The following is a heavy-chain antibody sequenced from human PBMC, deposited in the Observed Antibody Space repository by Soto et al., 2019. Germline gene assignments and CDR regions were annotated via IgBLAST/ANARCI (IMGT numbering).Heavy chain of an antibody. V-gene: IGHV4-39*01. D-gene: IGHD6-19*01. CDR2: IYYSGNT. CDR1: GGSISSSDYY. CDR3: ARRVDSSGWYYYYYGMDV. Sequence: LSLTCTVSGGSISSSDYYWGWIRQPPGMGLEWIGSIYYSGNTYYNPSLKSRVTISVDTSKNQFSLKLSSVTAADTAVDYCARRVDSSGWYYYYYGMDVWGQGTTVTVSS. J-gene: IGHJ6*02.